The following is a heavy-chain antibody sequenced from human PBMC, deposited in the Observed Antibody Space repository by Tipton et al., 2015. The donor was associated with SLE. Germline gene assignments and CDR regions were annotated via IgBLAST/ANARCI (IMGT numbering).Heavy chain of an antibody. CDR1: GYSISSGYY. CDR2: IYHTGST. D-gene: IGHD4-17*01. V-gene: IGHV4-38-2*02. Sequence: TLSLTCTVSGYSISSGYYWAWIRQSPGKGLEWVGSIYHTGSTYYNPSLKSRVTISEDTSKTHFSLHLNSVTAADTAVYYCARFDYGDYVPAYWGQGALVTVSS. CDR3: ARFDYGDYVPAY. J-gene: IGHJ4*02.